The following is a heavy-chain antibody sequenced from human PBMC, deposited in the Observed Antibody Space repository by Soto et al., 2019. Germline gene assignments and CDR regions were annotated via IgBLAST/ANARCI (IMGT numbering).Heavy chain of an antibody. V-gene: IGHV4-4*02. Sequence: PSETLSLTCAVSGGSVSSSNWWSWVRQPPGKGLEWIGEIYHSGSTNYNPSLKSRVTISVDKSKNQFSLKLSSVTAADTAVYYCARVLEHLDYFDYWGQGTLVTVSS. CDR2: IYHSGST. CDR1: GGSVSSSNW. CDR3: ARVLEHLDYFDY. J-gene: IGHJ4*02.